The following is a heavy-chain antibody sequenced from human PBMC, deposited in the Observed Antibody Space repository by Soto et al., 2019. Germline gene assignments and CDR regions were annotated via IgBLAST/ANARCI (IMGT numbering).Heavy chain of an antibody. CDR3: ARRGNWGSDEFDY. V-gene: IGHV4-59*08. CDR2: IYYSGST. Sequence: PSETLSLTCSVSGGSISSYYWSWIRQPPGKGLEWIAYIYYSGSTSYNPSLKSRVSISLDTSKNQFSLKLSSVTAADTAVYYCARRGNWGSDEFDYWGQGTLVTVSS. J-gene: IGHJ4*02. D-gene: IGHD7-27*01. CDR1: GGSISSYY.